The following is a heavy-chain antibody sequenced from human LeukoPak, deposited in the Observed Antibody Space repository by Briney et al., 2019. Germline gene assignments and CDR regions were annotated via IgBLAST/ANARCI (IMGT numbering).Heavy chain of an antibody. J-gene: IGHJ4*02. D-gene: IGHD3-22*01. CDR2: ISYDGSNK. V-gene: IGHV3-30*18. CDR3: AKARPYYYDSSGSSAFDY. CDR1: GFTFSSYG. Sequence: GGSLPLSCAASGFTFSSYGMHWVRQAPGKGLEWVAVISYDGSNKYYADSVKGRFTISRDNSKNTLYLQMNSLRAEDAAVYYCAKARPYYYDSSGSSAFDYWGQGTLVTVSS.